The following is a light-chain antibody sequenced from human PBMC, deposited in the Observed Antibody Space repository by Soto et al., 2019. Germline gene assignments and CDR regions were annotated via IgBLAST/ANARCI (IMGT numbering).Light chain of an antibody. CDR1: QTINNNY. CDR2: GAS. V-gene: IGKV3-20*01. Sequence: EVVLTQSPGTLSLSPGERATLSCEASQTINNNYLAWYQQKHGQTPRLLIYGASSRATGIPDRFSGSGSGAHFTLNIARLKSEDLAVYYCHQYGTSPYTFGQGTKLEI. CDR3: HQYGTSPYT. J-gene: IGKJ2*01.